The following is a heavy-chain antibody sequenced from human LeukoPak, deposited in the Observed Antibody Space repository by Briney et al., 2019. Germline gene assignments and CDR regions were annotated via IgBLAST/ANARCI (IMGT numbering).Heavy chain of an antibody. Sequence: PSGTLSLTCTVSGGSVSSTNYYWGWIRQPPGKGLEWIGSIYYSGTTYYNPSLKSRVTISVDTSKNQFSLKVSSVTAADTAVYYCARDGRRVGAEFDYWGQGTLVTVSS. V-gene: IGHV4-39*07. CDR1: GGSVSSTNYY. CDR3: ARDGRRVGAEFDY. D-gene: IGHD1-26*01. CDR2: IYYSGTT. J-gene: IGHJ4*02.